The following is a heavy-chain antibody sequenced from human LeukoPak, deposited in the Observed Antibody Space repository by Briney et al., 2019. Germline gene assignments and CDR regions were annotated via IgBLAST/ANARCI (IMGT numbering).Heavy chain of an antibody. CDR1: GYSFTNYG. J-gene: IGHJ1*01. Sequence: ASVKVSCKTSGYSFTNYGMNWVRQAPGQGLEWMGWINTKTGNPTYAQTFTGRFVFSLDTSVSTAYLQISSLKAEDTAVYYCARDTSEMMYYDSSGYYYRYFQHWGQGTLVTVSS. CDR2: INTKTGNP. D-gene: IGHD3-22*01. V-gene: IGHV7-4-1*02. CDR3: ARDTSEMMYYDSSGYYYRYFQH.